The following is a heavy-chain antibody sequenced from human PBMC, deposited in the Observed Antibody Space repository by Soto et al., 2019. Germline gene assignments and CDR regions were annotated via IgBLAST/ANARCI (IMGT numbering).Heavy chain of an antibody. CDR1: GGSFSGYY. J-gene: IGHJ3*02. V-gene: IGHV4-34*01. CDR3: ARGSGYIVATMGKPGGAFDI. D-gene: IGHD5-12*01. Sequence: SETLSLTCAVYGGSFSGYYWSWIRQPPGKGLEWIGEINHSGSTNYNPSLKSRVTISVDTSKNQFSLKLSSVTAADTAVYYCARGSGYIVATMGKPGGAFDIWGQGTMVTVSS. CDR2: INHSGST.